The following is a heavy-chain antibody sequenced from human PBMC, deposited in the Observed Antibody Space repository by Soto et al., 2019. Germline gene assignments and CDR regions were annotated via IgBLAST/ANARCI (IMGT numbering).Heavy chain of an antibody. CDR2: ISGSGGST. D-gene: IGHD5-12*01. CDR3: AKEAGNRLPFEC. Sequence: HPGGSLRLSCAASGFTFSSYAMSWVRQAPGKGLEWVSAISGSGGSTYYADSVKGRFTISRDNSKNTLFLQMDSLRVEDTAIYYCAKEAGNRLPFECWGQGTLVTVSS. V-gene: IGHV3-23*01. CDR1: GFTFSSYA. J-gene: IGHJ4*02.